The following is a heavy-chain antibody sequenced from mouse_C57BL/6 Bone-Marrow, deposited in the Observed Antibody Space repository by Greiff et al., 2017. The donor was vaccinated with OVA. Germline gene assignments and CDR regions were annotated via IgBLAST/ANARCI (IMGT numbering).Heavy chain of an antibody. CDR3: AREGYYGSSYERYFDV. Sequence: EVQLQQSGPELVKPGASVKISCKASGYTFTDYYMNWVKQSHGKSLEWIGDINPNNGGTSYNQKFKGKATLTVDKSSSTAYMELRSLTSEDSAVYYCAREGYYGSSYERYFDVWGTGTTVTVSS. J-gene: IGHJ1*03. CDR2: INPNNGGT. D-gene: IGHD1-1*01. V-gene: IGHV1-26*01. CDR1: GYTFTDYY.